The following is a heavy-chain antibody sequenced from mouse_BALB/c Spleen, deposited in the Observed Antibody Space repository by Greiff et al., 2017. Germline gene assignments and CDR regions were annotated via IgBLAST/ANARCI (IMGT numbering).Heavy chain of an antibody. D-gene: IGHD2-4*01. CDR2: ISSGGSYT. Sequence: EVKLMESGGGLVKPGGSLKLSCAASGFTFSSYAMSWVRQTPEKRLEWVATISSGGSYTYYPDSVKGRFTISRDNAKNTLYLQMSSLRSEDTAMYYCARTGIYYDYDWFAYWGQGTLVTVSA. CDR3: ARTGIYYDYDWFAY. CDR1: GFTFSSYA. J-gene: IGHJ3*01. V-gene: IGHV5-9-3*01.